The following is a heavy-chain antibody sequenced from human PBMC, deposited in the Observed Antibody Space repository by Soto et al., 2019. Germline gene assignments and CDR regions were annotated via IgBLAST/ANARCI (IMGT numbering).Heavy chain of an antibody. D-gene: IGHD6-6*01. CDR2: IYYSGST. Sequence: SETLSLTCTVSGGSISSYYWSWIRQPPGKGLEWIGYIYYSGSTNYNPSLKSRVTISVDTSKNQFSLKLSSVTAADTAVYYCAKIAARNWFDPWGQGTLVTVSS. CDR3: AKIAARNWFDP. CDR1: GGSISSYY. V-gene: IGHV4-59*01. J-gene: IGHJ5*02.